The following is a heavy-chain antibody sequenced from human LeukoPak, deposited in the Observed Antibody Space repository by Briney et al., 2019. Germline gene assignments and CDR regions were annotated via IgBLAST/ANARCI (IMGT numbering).Heavy chain of an antibody. J-gene: IGHJ5*02. CDR2: ISSSSSTI. D-gene: IGHD3-9*01. CDR1: GFTFSSYS. V-gene: IGHV3-48*01. Sequence: GGSLRLSCAASGFTFSSYSMNWVRQAPGKGLEWVSYISSSSSTIYYADSVKGRFTISRDNAKNSLYLQMNSLRAEDTAVYYCARGIILPRLRYFDWLLNWFDPWGQGTLVTVSS. CDR3: ARGIILPRLRYFDWLLNWFDP.